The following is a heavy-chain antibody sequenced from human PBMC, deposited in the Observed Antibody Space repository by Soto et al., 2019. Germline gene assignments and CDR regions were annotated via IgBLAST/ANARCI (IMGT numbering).Heavy chain of an antibody. J-gene: IGHJ4*02. CDR2: IYHSGST. V-gene: IGHV4-4*02. CDR1: GASITKSHW. D-gene: IGHD3-9*01. CDR3: VSHTDYDILTAFDY. Sequence: QVQLQESGPGLVEPSGTLSLTCDVSGASITKSHWWSWVRQPPGRGLEWIGEIYHSGSTNYSPSLKSRVTISMDKSKNQFSLRLTSVTAADTAVYFCVSHTDYDILTAFDYWGQGTRVTVSS.